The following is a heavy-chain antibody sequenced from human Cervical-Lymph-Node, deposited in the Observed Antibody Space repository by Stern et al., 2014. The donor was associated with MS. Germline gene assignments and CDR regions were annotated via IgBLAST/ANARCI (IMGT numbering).Heavy chain of an antibody. D-gene: IGHD3-10*01. J-gene: IGHJ6*02. V-gene: IGHV1-18*01. CDR1: GYIFTSYG. CDR2: NNPHNGNT. Sequence: QVQLVESGGEVKKPGASVKVSCRASGYIFTSYGINWVRQAPGQGLEWMGFNNPHNGNTKYAQKVQARVTLTTDTSTSTAYMELRSLRSDDTAVFFCARGYGSGKYGMDVWGQGTAVTVSS. CDR3: ARGYGSGKYGMDV.